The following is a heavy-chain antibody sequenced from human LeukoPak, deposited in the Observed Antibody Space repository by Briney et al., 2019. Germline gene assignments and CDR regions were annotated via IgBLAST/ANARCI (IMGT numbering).Heavy chain of an antibody. J-gene: IGHJ4*02. D-gene: IGHD3-9*01. CDR3: ARGPRHRLVY. CDR1: GGSISSGSYY. V-gene: IGHV4-61*02. CDR2: IYTSGST. Sequence: SETLSLTCTVSGGSISSGSYYWSWIRQPAGKGLEWIGRIYTSGSTNYNPSLKSRVTISVDTSKNQFSLKLSSVTAADTAVYYCARGPRHRLVYWGQGTLVTVSS.